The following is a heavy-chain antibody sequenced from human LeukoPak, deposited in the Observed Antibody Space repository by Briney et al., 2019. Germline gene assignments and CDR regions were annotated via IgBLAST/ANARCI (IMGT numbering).Heavy chain of an antibody. CDR2: IYTRGST. V-gene: IGHV4-4*07. J-gene: IGHJ4*02. CDR1: GGSITSYY. D-gene: IGHD3-22*01. Sequence: SETLSLTCTVSGGSITSYYWSLIRQPAGKGLEWIGRIYTRGSTKYSPSLKSRVTLSVDTSKNQFSLRLSSVTAADTAVYYCAGEGHYYDDTGYYYGGEDYWGQGTLVTVSS. CDR3: AGEGHYYDDTGYYYGGEDY.